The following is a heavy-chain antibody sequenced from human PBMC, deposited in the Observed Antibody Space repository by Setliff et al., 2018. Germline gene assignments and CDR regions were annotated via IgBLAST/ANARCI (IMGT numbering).Heavy chain of an antibody. CDR3: AKRGPYCSGGTCHYYFDY. D-gene: IGHD2-15*01. CDR1: GGSISSYY. J-gene: IGHJ4*02. V-gene: IGHV4-34*01. CDR2: INHSGST. Sequence: PSETLSLTCTVSGGSISSYYWSWIRQPPGKGLEWIGEINHSGSTNYNPSLKSRVTISVDTSKNQFSLKLSSVTAADTAVYYCAKRGPYCSGGTCHYYFDYWGQGTLVTVSS.